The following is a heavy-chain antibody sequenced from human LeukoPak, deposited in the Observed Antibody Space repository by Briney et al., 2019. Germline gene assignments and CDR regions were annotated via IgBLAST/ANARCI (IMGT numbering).Heavy chain of an antibody. J-gene: IGHJ3*01. V-gene: IGHV4-4*07. Sequence: SETRSLTCTVSGGSISSSYWSWIRQPAGKGLDWIGRIYISGTTNYNPSLKSRVTMSVDTSKNQFSLKVTSVTAADTAVYYCARWVSHGFDVWGQGTMVTVSS. CDR3: ARWVSHGFDV. CDR1: GGSISSSY. CDR2: IYISGTT.